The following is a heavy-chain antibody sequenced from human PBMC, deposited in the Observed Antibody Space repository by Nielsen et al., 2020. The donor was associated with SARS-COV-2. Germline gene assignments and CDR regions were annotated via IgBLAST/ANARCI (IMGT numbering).Heavy chain of an antibody. J-gene: IGHJ6*03. CDR3: ARHFQYSYYYYYYMGV. D-gene: IGHD2/OR15-2a*01. V-gene: IGHV4-39*01. CDR1: GGSISSSSYY. Sequence: SETLSLTCTVSGGSISSSSYYWGWIRQPPGKGLEWIGSIYYSGSTYYNPSLKSRVTISVDTSKNQFSLKLSSVTAADTAVYYCARHFQYSYYYYYYMGVWGKGTTVTVSS. CDR2: IYYSGST.